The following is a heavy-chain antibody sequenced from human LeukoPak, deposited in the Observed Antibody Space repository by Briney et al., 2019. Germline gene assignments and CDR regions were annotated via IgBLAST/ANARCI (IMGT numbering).Heavy chain of an antibody. CDR2: ISSSSSYT. D-gene: IGHD6-6*01. J-gene: IGHJ4*02. Sequence: PGGSLRLSCAVSGFTFNSYAMSWALQAPGKGLEWVSYISSSSSYTNYADSVKGRFTISRDNAKNSLYLQMNSLRAEDTAVYYCARGRSIVHFDYWGQGTLVTVSS. V-gene: IGHV3-11*05. CDR1: GFTFNSYA. CDR3: ARGRSIVHFDY.